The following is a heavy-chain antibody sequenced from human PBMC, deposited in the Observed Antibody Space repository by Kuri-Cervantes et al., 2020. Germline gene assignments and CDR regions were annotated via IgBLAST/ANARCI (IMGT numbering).Heavy chain of an antibody. CDR3: AKLGDFVDY. V-gene: IGHV3-23*01. CDR2: ISGSGGTT. J-gene: IGHJ4*02. D-gene: IGHD3-16*01. Sequence: GESLKISCVASGFTFNNYAMSWVRQAPGKGLEWVSGISGSGGTTYYADSVKGRFSISRDNSKSTLYLQMNSLGAEDTALYYCAKLGDFVDYWGQGTLVTVSS. CDR1: GFTFNNYA.